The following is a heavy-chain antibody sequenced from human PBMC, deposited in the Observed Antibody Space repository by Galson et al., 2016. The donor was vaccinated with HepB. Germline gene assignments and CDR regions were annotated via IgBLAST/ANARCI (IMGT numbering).Heavy chain of an antibody. V-gene: IGHV3-11*01. CDR3: AREVLFSSGYYDVFDL. J-gene: IGHJ3*01. Sequence: SLRLSCAASGFGFSDYFMSWVRQVPGKGLEWVSFISDTGSSRLYADSVKGRFTISRDTAKNSGYLQMNGLRVEDTAVYYCAREVLFSSGYYDVFDLWGQGTMVTVSP. CDR1: GFGFSDYF. CDR2: ISDTGSSR. D-gene: IGHD3-22*01.